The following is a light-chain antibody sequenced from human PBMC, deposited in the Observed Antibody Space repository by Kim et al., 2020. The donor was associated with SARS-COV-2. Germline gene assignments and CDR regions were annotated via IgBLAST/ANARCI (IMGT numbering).Light chain of an antibody. V-gene: IGLV6-57*04. J-gene: IGLJ2*01. CDR3: QSYNRDNVL. CDR2: EDD. Sequence: NFMLTQPHSVSESPGKTVTISCTRSSGSIDDNYVQWYQQRPGGVPTTVIYEDDQRPSGVSDRFSGSIDKSSNSASLTISGLRTEDEADYYCQSYNRDNVLFGGGTQLTVL. CDR1: SGSIDDNY.